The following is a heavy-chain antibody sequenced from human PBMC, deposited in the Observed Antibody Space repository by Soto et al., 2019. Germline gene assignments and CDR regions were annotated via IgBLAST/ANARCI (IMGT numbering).Heavy chain of an antibody. J-gene: IGHJ4*02. Sequence: GGSLRLSCAASGFTFSSYGMHWVRQAPGKGLEWVAVIWYDGSNKYYADSVKGRFTISRDNSKNTLYLQMNSLRAEDTAVYYCARGTDPHPPEGFDYWGQGTLVTVSS. V-gene: IGHV3-33*01. CDR3: ARGTDPHPPEGFDY. CDR1: GFTFSSYG. CDR2: IWYDGSNK.